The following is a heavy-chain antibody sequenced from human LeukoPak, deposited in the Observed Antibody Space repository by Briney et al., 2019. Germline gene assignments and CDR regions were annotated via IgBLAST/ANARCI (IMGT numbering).Heavy chain of an antibody. Sequence: GESLKISCKGSGYNLTNYWIGWVRQMPGKGLEWMGVIYPGDSDTRYSPSFQGQVTISADKSISTAYLQWSSLKASDTAMYYCASTDYDSSGYTFDYWGQGTLVTVSS. V-gene: IGHV5-51*01. CDR2: IYPGDSDT. D-gene: IGHD3-22*01. CDR1: GYNLTNYW. CDR3: ASTDYDSSGYTFDY. J-gene: IGHJ4*02.